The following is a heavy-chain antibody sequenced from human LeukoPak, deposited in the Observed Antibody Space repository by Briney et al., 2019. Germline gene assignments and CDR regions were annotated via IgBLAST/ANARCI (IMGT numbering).Heavy chain of an antibody. V-gene: IGHV3-48*04. D-gene: IGHD3-3*01. CDR3: VRDFRFLEDY. CDR1: GFSFSSYS. J-gene: IGHJ4*02. CDR2: ISPSTSTI. Sequence: PGGSLRLSCAASGFSFSSYSMNWVRQAPGKGLEWISSISPSTSTIYYADSVKGRFTISRDNANNSLYLQMNSLRAEDTAVYYCVRDFRFLEDYWGQGTLVTVSS.